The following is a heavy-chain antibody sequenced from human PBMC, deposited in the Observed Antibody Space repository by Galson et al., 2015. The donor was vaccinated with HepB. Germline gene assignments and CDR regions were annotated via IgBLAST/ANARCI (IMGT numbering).Heavy chain of an antibody. CDR1: GFTFDDYA. CDR3: ARDLMTTGYYMDV. D-gene: IGHD3-16*01. V-gene: IGHV3-43D*03. Sequence: SLRLSCAASGFTFDDYAMHWVRQAPGKGLEWVSFITWDGGTTSYADSVKGRFTISRDNSKNTLYLQMNSLRGDDTAVYYCARDLMTTGYYMDVWGKGTTVTVSS. J-gene: IGHJ6*03. CDR2: ITWDGGTT.